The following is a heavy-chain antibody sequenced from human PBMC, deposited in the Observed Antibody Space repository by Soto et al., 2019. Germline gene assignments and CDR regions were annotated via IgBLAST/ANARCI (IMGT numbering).Heavy chain of an antibody. Sequence: SETLSLTCAVSGGSISSGGYSWSWIRQPPGKGLEWIGFISYSGTTHYSASLRSRVSISVDTSKNQFSLDLSFVTAADTAVYYFSTMGTPVTGLYYFDYWGQGTLVTVSS. CDR1: GGSISSGGYS. V-gene: IGHV4-30-2*05. D-gene: IGHD4-17*01. J-gene: IGHJ4*02. CDR2: ISYSGTT. CDR3: STMGTPVTGLYYFDY.